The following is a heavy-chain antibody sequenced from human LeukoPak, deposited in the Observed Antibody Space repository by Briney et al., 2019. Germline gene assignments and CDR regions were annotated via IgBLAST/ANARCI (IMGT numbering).Heavy chain of an antibody. D-gene: IGHD5-24*01. CDR1: GFTFSSYE. Sequence: GGSLRLSCAASGFTFSSYEMKWVRQAPGQGLEWVSSISGSGSDIHYADSVKGRFTISRDNAKNSLYLQMNSLRAEDTAIYYCARDLAYNYNYYYYGLDVWGQGPRSPSP. CDR2: ISGSGSDI. J-gene: IGHJ6*02. V-gene: IGHV3-48*03. CDR3: ARDLAYNYNYYYYGLDV.